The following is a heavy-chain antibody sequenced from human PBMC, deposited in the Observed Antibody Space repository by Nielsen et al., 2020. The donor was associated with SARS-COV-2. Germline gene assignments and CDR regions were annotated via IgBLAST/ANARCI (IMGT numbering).Heavy chain of an antibody. CDR2: IYHRGST. D-gene: IGHD7-27*01. Sequence: SETLSLTCAVYGGSFSGHYWSWIRQTPGKGLEWIGEIYHRGSTNYSPSLKTRVTISVDKSKNQFSLELRSVTAADTAVYYCARDCSCGLGSSPSYYFDYWGQGTLVTVSS. J-gene: IGHJ4*02. V-gene: IGHV4-34*01. CDR1: GGSFSGHY. CDR3: ARDCSCGLGSSPSYYFDY.